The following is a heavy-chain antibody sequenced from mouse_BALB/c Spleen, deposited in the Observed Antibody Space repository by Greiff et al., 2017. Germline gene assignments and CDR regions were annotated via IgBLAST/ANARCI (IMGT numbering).Heavy chain of an antibody. CDR2: INPSNGRT. V-gene: IGHV1S81*02. CDR1: GYTFTSYW. Sequence: QVQLQQPGAELVKPGASVKLSCKASGYTFTSYWMHWVKQRPGQGLEWIGEINPSNGRTNYNEKFKSKATLTVDKSSSTAYMQLSSLTSEDSAVYYCARALYDGYYVRAMDYWGRGTSVTVSS. J-gene: IGHJ4*01. D-gene: IGHD2-3*01. CDR3: ARALYDGYYVRAMDY.